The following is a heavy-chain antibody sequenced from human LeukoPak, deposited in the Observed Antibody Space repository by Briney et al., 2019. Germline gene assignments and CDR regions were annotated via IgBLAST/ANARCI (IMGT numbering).Heavy chain of an antibody. V-gene: IGHV4-59*01. Sequence: PLETLSLTCTVSGGSISSYYWSWIRQPPGKGLEWIGYIYYSGSTNYNPSLKSRVTISVDTSKNQFSLKLSSVTAADTAVYYCARLSPVGYWGQGTLVTVSS. CDR2: IYYSGST. J-gene: IGHJ4*02. CDR3: ARLSPVGY. CDR1: GGSISSYY.